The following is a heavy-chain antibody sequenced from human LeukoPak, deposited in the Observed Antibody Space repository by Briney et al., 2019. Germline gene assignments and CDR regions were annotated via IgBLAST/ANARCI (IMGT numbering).Heavy chain of an antibody. V-gene: IGHV3-30*04. CDR2: ISYDGSNK. CDR3: TRSGRGGAFDI. CDR1: GFTFSSYA. J-gene: IGHJ3*02. D-gene: IGHD1-26*01. Sequence: GGSLRLSCAASGFTFSSYAMHWVRQAPGKGLEWVAVISYDGSNKYYADSVKGRFTISRDNSKNTLYLQMNSLRAEDTAVYYCTRSGRGGAFDIWGQGTRVTVSS.